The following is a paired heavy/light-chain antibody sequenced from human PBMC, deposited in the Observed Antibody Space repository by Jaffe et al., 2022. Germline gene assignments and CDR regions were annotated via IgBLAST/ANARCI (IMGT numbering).Light chain of an antibody. CDR3: QVWETSVV. Sequence: SYEVTQPLSVSVALGQTATITCGGYNIGSQNVHWYQHKPGQAPVVVIYRDTNRPSEIPERFSASNLGNTATLTISRVQLEDEADYYCQVWETSVVFGGGTKLTVL. J-gene: IGLJ3*02. V-gene: IGLV3-9*01. CDR2: RDT. CDR1: NIGSQN.
Heavy chain of an antibody. J-gene: IGHJ5*02. CDR2: LYYDGRS. CDR3: ARHWAVGYCSGGSCPRGRFDP. D-gene: IGHD2-15*01. CDR1: GASIRSSDYF. Sequence: QLQLQESGPGLVKPSETLSLTCSVSGASIRSSDYFWGWIRQPPGKGLEWIGSLYYDGRSHYNPSLKSRVTISIDPSKKEISLKVTSTIAADTAIYYCARHWAVGYCSGGSCPRGRFDPWGPGTLVAVSS. V-gene: IGHV4-39*01.